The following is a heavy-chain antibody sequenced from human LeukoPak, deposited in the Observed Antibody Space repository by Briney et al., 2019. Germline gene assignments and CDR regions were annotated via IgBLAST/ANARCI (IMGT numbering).Heavy chain of an antibody. CDR3: ARTYSTKLTDYNWFDP. CDR1: GGTFSSYA. Sequence: ASVKVSCKASGGTFSSYAISWVRQAPGQGLEWMGGIIPIFGTANYAQKSQGRVTITADKSTSTAYVELSSLRSEDTAVYYCARTYSTKLTDYNWFDPWGQGTLVTVSS. CDR2: IIPIFGTA. D-gene: IGHD6-13*01. J-gene: IGHJ5*02. V-gene: IGHV1-69*06.